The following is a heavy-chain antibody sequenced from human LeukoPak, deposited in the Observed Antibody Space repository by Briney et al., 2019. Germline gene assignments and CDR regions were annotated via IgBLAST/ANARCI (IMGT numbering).Heavy chain of an antibody. J-gene: IGHJ4*02. CDR1: GFTSSTYT. D-gene: IGHD5-18*01. CDR3: ARHLSGVTGYTYGRGIDY. V-gene: IGHV3-21*01. Sequence: GGSLRLSCEVSGFTSSTYTMNWVRQAPGKGLEWVSSISSSSIYIYYADSVKGRFTISRDNAKKSMYLQMNSLRAEDTAVYYCARHLSGVTGYTYGRGIDYWGQGTLVTVSS. CDR2: ISSSSIYI.